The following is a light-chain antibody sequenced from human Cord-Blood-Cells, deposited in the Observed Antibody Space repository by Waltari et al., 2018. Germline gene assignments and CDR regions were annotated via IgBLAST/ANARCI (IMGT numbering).Light chain of an antibody. Sequence: QSALPQPASVSGSPVPSTTIPSTGTLSDVGGYNNVSLYQQHPGKAPKLMIYDVSNRPSGVSNRFSGSKSGNTASLTISGLQAEDEADYYCSSYTSSSTLYGFGTGTKVTVL. V-gene: IGLV2-14*01. CDR1: LSDVGGYNN. CDR2: DVS. CDR3: SSYTSSSTLYG. J-gene: IGLJ1*01.